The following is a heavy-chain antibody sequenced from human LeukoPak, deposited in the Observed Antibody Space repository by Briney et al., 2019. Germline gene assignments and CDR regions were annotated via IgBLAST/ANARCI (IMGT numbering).Heavy chain of an antibody. CDR1: GFTFDDYA. D-gene: IGHD3-9*01. Sequence: GRSLRLSCAASGFTFDDYAMHWVRQAPGKGLEWVSGISWNSGSIGYADSVKGRFTISRDNAKNSLYLQMNSLRAEDTALYYCAKASYDILTASDFDYWGRGTLVTVSS. V-gene: IGHV3-9*01. CDR3: AKASYDILTASDFDY. J-gene: IGHJ4*02. CDR2: ISWNSGSI.